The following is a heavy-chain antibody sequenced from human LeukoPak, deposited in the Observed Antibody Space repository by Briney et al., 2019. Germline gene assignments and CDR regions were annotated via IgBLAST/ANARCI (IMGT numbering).Heavy chain of an antibody. CDR3: AKGESKDYLNYFDYLNYFDH. V-gene: IGHV3-23*01. D-gene: IGHD2/OR15-2a*01. CDR1: GFTFNNAW. CDR2: INISGGST. J-gene: IGHJ4*02. Sequence: GGSLRLSCAASGFTFNNAWMTWVRQAPGKGLEWVSTINISGGSTFYADSVKGRFTISRDNSKNTLSLQMNSLRAEDTAIYYCAKGESKDYLNYFDYLNYFDHWGQGALVTVSS.